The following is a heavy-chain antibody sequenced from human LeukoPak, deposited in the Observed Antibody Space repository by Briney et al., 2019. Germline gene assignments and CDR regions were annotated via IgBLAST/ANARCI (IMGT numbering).Heavy chain of an antibody. J-gene: IGHJ3*02. Sequence: GGSLRLSCAASGFTVSSNYMSWVRQAPGKGLEWVSVIYSGGSTYYADSVKGRFTISRDNSKNTLYLQMNSLRAEDTAVYYCARDFSAALYDAFDIWGQGTMVTVSS. D-gene: IGHD2-8*01. CDR3: ARDFSAALYDAFDI. CDR1: GFTVSSNY. V-gene: IGHV3-53*01. CDR2: IYSGGST.